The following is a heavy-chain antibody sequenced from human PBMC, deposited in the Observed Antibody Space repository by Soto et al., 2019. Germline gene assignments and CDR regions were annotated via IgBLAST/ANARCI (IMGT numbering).Heavy chain of an antibody. CDR2: IKQDGSEK. V-gene: IGHV3-7*04. Sequence: EGQLVESGGGLVQQGGSLRLSCAASGFSFSSYWMSWVRQAPGKGLEWVANIKQDGSEKNYVESVKDRFTISRDNTKNSLYLKVSNLRAEDTSVYFCGRAVRYWDSGGYSYEYWGQGTLVTVSS. J-gene: IGHJ4*02. CDR1: GFSFSSYW. D-gene: IGHD1-26*01. CDR3: GRAVRYWDSGGYSYEY.